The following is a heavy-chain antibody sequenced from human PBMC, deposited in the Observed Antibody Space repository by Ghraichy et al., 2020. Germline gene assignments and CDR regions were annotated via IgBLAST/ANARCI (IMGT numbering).Heavy chain of an antibody. Sequence: GGSLRLSCAVSGFSFSDYVIHWVRQAPGKGLEWVAVSSRGGGYKFYADSVKGRVTISRDNSESTLYLQMSSLREEDTAVYYCAREAYYESSGPATYYFDFWGRGTLVTVSS. D-gene: IGHD3-22*01. CDR1: GFSFSDYV. V-gene: IGHV3-30*03. CDR2: SSRGGGYK. CDR3: AREAYYESSGPATYYFDF. J-gene: IGHJ4*02.